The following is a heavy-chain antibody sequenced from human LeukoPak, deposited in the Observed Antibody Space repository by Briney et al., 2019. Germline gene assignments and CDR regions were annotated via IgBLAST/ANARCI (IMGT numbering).Heavy chain of an antibody. V-gene: IGHV3-21*01. J-gene: IGHJ4*02. CDR1: GFTFSSYE. CDR2: ISSSSSYI. Sequence: GGSLRLSCAASGFTFSSYEMNWVRQAPGKGLEWVSSISSSSSYIYYADSVKGRFTISRDNAKNSLYLQMNSLRAEDTAVYYCAKEGTVTTFSGLGFDYWGQGTLVTVSS. CDR3: AKEGTVTTFSGLGFDY. D-gene: IGHD4-17*01.